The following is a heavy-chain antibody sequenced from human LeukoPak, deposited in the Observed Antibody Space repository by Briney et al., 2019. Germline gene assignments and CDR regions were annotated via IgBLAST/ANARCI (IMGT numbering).Heavy chain of an antibody. J-gene: IGHJ4*02. V-gene: IGHV3-66*01. CDR2: IYSGGST. Sequence: GGSLRLSCAASGFAVSSNYMSWVRQAPGKGLEWVSVIYSGGSTYYADSVKGRFTISRDKSKNTLYLQMNSLRAEDTAVYYCARAATYYDILTGYYAYFDYWGQGTLVTVSS. CDR1: GFAVSSNY. CDR3: ARAATYYDILTGYYAYFDY. D-gene: IGHD3-9*01.